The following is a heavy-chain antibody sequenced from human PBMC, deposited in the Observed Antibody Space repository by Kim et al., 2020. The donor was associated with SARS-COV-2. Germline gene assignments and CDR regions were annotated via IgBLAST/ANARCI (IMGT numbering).Heavy chain of an antibody. V-gene: IGHV3-48*02. J-gene: IGHJ4*02. CDR2: ISSSSSTI. D-gene: IGHD1-1*01. Sequence: GGSLRLSCAASGFTFSSYSMNWVRQAPGKGLEWVSYISSSSSTIYYADSVKGRFTISRDNAKNSLYLQMNSLRDEDTAVYYCASFRNEDLYYFDYWGQGTLVTVSS. CDR3: ASFRNEDLYYFDY. CDR1: GFTFSSYS.